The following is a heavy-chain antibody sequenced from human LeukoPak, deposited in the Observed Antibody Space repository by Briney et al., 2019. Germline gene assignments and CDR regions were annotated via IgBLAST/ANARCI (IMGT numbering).Heavy chain of an antibody. D-gene: IGHD3-3*01. CDR1: GFTFSSYA. CDR2: ISGSGGST. CDR3: AKGSRGTIFGTVFDY. J-gene: IGHJ4*02. Sequence: GGSLRLSCATSGFTFSSYAMSWVRQAPGKGLEWVSAISGSGGSTYYADSVKGRFTISRDNSKNTLYLQMNSLRAEDTAVYYCAKGSRGTIFGTVFDYWGQGTLVTVSS. V-gene: IGHV3-23*01.